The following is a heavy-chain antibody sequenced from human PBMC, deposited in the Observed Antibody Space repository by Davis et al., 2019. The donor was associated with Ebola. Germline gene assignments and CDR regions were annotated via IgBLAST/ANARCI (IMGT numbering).Heavy chain of an antibody. Sequence: GESLKISCAASGFTFSSYGMHWVRQAPGKGLEWVAVIWYDGSNKYYADSVKGRFTISRDNSKNTLYLQMNSLRAEDTAVYYCARDRKRRYCSSTSCYGGIFDYWGQGTLVTVSS. CDR1: GFTFSSYG. V-gene: IGHV3-33*01. J-gene: IGHJ4*02. CDR3: ARDRKRRYCSSTSCYGGIFDY. D-gene: IGHD2-2*01. CDR2: IWYDGSNK.